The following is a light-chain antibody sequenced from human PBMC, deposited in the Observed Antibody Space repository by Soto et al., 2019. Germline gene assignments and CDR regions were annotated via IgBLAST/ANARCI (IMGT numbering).Light chain of an antibody. Sequence: QTVVTQEPSFSVSPGGTVTLTCGLSSGSVSSSQYPSWYQQTPGQSPRTLIYNTNTRSSGVPDRFSGSILGNKAALTITGAQADDESDYYCVLYMGSGISVFGGGTKVTVL. CDR1: SGSVSSSQY. V-gene: IGLV8-61*01. CDR3: VLYMGSGISV. CDR2: NTN. J-gene: IGLJ2*01.